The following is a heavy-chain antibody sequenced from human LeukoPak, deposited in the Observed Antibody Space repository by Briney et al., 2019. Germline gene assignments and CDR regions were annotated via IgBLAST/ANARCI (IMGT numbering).Heavy chain of an antibody. D-gene: IGHD3-16*01. Sequence: KPSETLSLTCTVSYASIRSDYWSWIRQPPGKGLEWIGSIYHSGSTYYNPSLKSRVTISVDTSKNQFSLKLSSVTAADTAVYYCAREGGLNWFDPWGQGTLVTVSS. V-gene: IGHV4-38-2*02. CDR1: YASIRSDY. CDR3: AREGGLNWFDP. J-gene: IGHJ5*02. CDR2: IYHSGST.